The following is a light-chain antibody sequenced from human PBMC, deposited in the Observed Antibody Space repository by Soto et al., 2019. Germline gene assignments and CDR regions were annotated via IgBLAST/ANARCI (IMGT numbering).Light chain of an antibody. V-gene: IGLV1-40*01. CDR1: RSKIGGGYY. CDR3: QSFDSSPSGPYG. Sequence: SLLTQPPSVSGAPGQRVTMSGTRTRSKIGGGYYVHRYQQLPRTPPEPLIYGHGNRPSGHPHRFSGSKSGTSASLAIPWLQAEHEADYYCQSFDSSPSGPYGFGTGTKVT. J-gene: IGLJ1*01. CDR2: GHG.